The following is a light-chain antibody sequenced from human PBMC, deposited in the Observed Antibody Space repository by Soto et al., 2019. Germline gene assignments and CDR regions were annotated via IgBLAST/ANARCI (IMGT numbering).Light chain of an antibody. J-gene: IGLJ1*01. CDR1: SSDVGAYNS. V-gene: IGLV2-8*01. Sequence: QSALTQPPSASGSPGQSVAISCAGTSSDVGAYNSVSWYQQHPGKAPKLIIYQVNKRPSGVPDRFYGSKSGNTASLTVSGLQAEDEADYYCSSFAGSNSIYVFGTGTKLTVL. CDR2: QVN. CDR3: SSFAGSNSIYV.